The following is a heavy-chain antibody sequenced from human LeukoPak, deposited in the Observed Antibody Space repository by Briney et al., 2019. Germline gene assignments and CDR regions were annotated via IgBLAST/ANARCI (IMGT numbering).Heavy chain of an antibody. Sequence: GGSLRLSCVVPGFTVSSNYMSWVRQAPGKGLEWVSVIYGVGSAYYADSVMGRFTISRDNSKNTLYLQMSSLRAEDTAVYFCARDLRLSSYYYGMDVWGQGTTVTVSS. J-gene: IGHJ6*02. CDR2: IYGVGSA. CDR1: GFTVSSNY. CDR3: ARDLRLSSYYYGMDV. V-gene: IGHV3-66*01.